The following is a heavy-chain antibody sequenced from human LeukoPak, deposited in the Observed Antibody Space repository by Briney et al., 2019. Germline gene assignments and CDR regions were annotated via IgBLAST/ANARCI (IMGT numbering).Heavy chain of an antibody. Sequence: ASVKVSCKTSGYTFTNYGISWVRQAPGQGLEWMGWISAYNGDSNYARKLQGRLTMTTDTSTNTAYMELRSLRSDDTAVYYCARDHSSSGQLFDYWGQGTPVSVSS. CDR3: ARDHSSSGQLFDY. CDR2: ISAYNGDS. J-gene: IGHJ4*02. D-gene: IGHD6-13*01. CDR1: GYTFTNYG. V-gene: IGHV1-18*01.